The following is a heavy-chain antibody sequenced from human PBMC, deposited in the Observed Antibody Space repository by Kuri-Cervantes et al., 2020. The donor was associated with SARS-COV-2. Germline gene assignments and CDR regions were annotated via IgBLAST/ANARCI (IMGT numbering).Heavy chain of an antibody. CDR2: IKQDGSGK. J-gene: IGHJ4*02. D-gene: IGHD2-15*01. CDR3: AREAFGYCSGGSCYSHY. V-gene: IGHV3-7*01. Sequence: GESLKISCAASGFTFSDYYMSWIRQAPGKGLEWVANIKQDGSGKYYVDSVKGRFTISRDNAKNSLYLQMNSLRAEDTAVYYCAREAFGYCSGGSCYSHYWGQGTLVAVSS. CDR1: GFTFSDYY.